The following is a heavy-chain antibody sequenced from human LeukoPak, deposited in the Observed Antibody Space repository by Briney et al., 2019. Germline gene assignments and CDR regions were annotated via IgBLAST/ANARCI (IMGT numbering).Heavy chain of an antibody. D-gene: IGHD6-13*01. CDR3: ARRGQLVPYYYYYGMDV. CDR1: GCSFTSYW. CDR2: IYSGDSDT. V-gene: IGHV5-51*01. Sequence: GESLKLSCKGSGCSFTSYWIGWVRQTPGKGLEWMGIIYSGDSDTRYSPSFQGQVTISADKSISTAYLQWSSLKASDTAMYYCARRGQLVPYYYYYGMDVGGEGTTVTVS. J-gene: IGHJ6*02.